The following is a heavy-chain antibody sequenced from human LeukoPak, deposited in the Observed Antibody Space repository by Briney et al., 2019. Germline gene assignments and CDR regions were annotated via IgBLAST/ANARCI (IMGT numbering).Heavy chain of an antibody. Sequence: PGRSLRLSCAASGFTFSSYGMHWVRRAPGKGLEWVAVIWYDGSNKYYADSVKGRFTISRDNSKNTLHLQMNSLRAEDTAVYYCARGYCSSTSCLGMDVWGKGTTVTVSS. D-gene: IGHD2-2*01. CDR3: ARGYCSSTSCLGMDV. J-gene: IGHJ6*03. CDR2: IWYDGSNK. V-gene: IGHV3-33*01. CDR1: GFTFSSYG.